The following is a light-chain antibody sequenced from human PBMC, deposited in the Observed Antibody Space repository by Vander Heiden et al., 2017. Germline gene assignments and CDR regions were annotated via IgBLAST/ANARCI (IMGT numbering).Light chain of an antibody. Sequence: HLVLTQSPSAPPSLGPSVKLTCSLSSGHSTYGIAWHQQQREKGPPYLMKVNSDGRHTKGDRIPDRCSGSSYGTERYLTVTSLESEDEADYYVRTWGTGIVFGGGTKLTVL. CDR1: SGHSTYG. J-gene: IGLJ3*02. CDR2: VNSDGRH. V-gene: IGLV4-69*02. CDR3: RTWGTGIV.